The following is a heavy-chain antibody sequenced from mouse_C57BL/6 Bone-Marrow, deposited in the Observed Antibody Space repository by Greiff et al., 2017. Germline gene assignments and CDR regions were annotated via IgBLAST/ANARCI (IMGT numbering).Heavy chain of an antibody. D-gene: IGHD1-1*01. CDR1: GFSLTSYG. CDR2: IWRGGST. J-gene: IGHJ2*01. Sequence: QVQLKESGPGLVQPSQSLSITCTVSGFSLTSYGVHWVRQSPGKGLEWLGVIWRGGSTDYNAAFMSRLSITKDNSKSQVFFKMNSLQADDTAIYYCAKGDYYGSSSYYFDYWGQGTTLTVSS. CDR3: AKGDYYGSSSYYFDY. V-gene: IGHV2-5*01.